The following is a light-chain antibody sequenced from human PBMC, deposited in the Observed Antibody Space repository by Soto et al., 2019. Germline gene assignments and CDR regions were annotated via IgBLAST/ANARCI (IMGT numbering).Light chain of an antibody. CDR2: GGS. CDR1: HSVSSSY. Sequence: ILLTHSPCTLPLSPCQRPTLSSRPTHSVSSSYLAAYHQNNGQAARLLIYGGSSRGTAIIARLSGSGSGRAFFLPTISMEHHDFAVYYCQQHGSSWLTFGGGTKVDIK. V-gene: IGKV3-20*01. J-gene: IGKJ4*01. CDR3: QQHGSSWLT.